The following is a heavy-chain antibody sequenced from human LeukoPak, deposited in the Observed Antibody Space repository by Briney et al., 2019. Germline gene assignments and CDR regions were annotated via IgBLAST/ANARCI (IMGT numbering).Heavy chain of an antibody. J-gene: IGHJ4*02. D-gene: IGHD6-19*01. CDR3: ARGLGQWPHLDY. V-gene: IGHV3-53*01. Sequence: GGSLRLSCTASEFTFSNAWMSWVSQAPGKRLEWVSVIYSTGLTYYADSVKGRFTISRDNFKNTLFLQMNSLRAEDTALYYCARGLGQWPHLDYWGQGTLITVSS. CDR1: EFTFSNAW. CDR2: IYSTGLT.